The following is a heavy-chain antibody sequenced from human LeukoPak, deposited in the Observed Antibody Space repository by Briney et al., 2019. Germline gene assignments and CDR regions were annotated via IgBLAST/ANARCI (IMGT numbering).Heavy chain of an antibody. J-gene: IGHJ5*02. D-gene: IGHD2-21*01. CDR2: MYYSGST. CDR3: ARENGMIGRFDP. V-gene: IGHV4-39*02. CDR1: GGSISSSSYY. Sequence: SETLSLTCTVSGGSISSSSYYWGWIRQPPGKGLEWIGSMYYSGSTYYNPSLKSRVTISVDTSKNQFSLKLSSVTAADTAVYYCARENGMIGRFDPWGQGTLVTVSS.